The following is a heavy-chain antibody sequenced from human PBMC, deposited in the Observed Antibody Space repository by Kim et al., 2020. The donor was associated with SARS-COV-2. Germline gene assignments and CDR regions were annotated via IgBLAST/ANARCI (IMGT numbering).Heavy chain of an antibody. J-gene: IGHJ4*02. V-gene: IGHV3-11*01. CDR3: ARDWRDYYDSSGYYPDFDY. D-gene: IGHD3-22*01. Sequence: GRFTISRDNAKNSLYLQMNSLRAEDTAVYYCARDWRDYYDSSGYYPDFDYWGQGTLVTVSS.